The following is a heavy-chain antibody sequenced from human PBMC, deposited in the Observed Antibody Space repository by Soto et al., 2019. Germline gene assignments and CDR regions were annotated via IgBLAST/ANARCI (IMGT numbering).Heavy chain of an antibody. Sequence: GGSLRLSCAASGFTFSSYSMNWVRQAPGKGLEWVSSISSSSSYIYYADSVKGRFTISRDNAKNSLYLQMNSLRAEDTAVYYCARGATGIAAAGTSAFDIWGQGTMVTVSS. CDR3: ARGATGIAAAGTSAFDI. J-gene: IGHJ3*02. CDR1: GFTFSSYS. D-gene: IGHD6-13*01. CDR2: ISSSSSYI. V-gene: IGHV3-21*01.